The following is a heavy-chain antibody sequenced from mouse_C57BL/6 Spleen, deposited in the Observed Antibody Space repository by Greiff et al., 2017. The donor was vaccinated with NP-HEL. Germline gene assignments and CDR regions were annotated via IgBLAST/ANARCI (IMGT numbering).Heavy chain of an antibody. D-gene: IGHD1-1*01. J-gene: IGHJ1*03. CDR3: AHYYGSSPWYFDV. Sequence: QVHVKQSGAELARPGASVKLSCKASGYTFTSYGISWVKQRTGQGLEWIGEIYPRSGNTYYNEKFKGKATLTADKSSSTAYMELRSLTSEDSAVYFCAHYYGSSPWYFDVWGTGTTVTVSS. V-gene: IGHV1-81*01. CDR2: IYPRSGNT. CDR1: GYTFTSYG.